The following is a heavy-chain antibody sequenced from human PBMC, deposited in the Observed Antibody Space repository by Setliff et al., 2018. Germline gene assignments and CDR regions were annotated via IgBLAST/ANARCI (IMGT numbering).Heavy chain of an antibody. Sequence: GESLKISCAASGFTFSSYWMSWVRQAPGKGLEWVANIKRDGREIYYVDSVKGRFTISRDNAKNSLYLQMNSLRAEDTAVYYCASGHRYGYLFEYWGQGTLVTAPQ. CDR3: ASGHRYGYLFEY. CDR1: GFTFSSYW. V-gene: IGHV3-7*03. D-gene: IGHD5-18*01. J-gene: IGHJ4*02. CDR2: IKRDGREI.